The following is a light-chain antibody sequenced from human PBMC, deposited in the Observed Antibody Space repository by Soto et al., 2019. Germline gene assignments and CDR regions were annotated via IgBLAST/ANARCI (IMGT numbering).Light chain of an antibody. CDR2: EAS. J-gene: IGKJ1*01. Sequence: ENVLTQSPGTLSLSPGERATLSCRASQTVRSNYLAWYQQKPGQTPRLLIYEASSRFTGIPDRFTGSGSGTDFTLTINRVEPEDFAIYFCQQYGSLPRTFGQGSKVEVK. CDR3: QQYGSLPRT. CDR1: QTVRSNY. V-gene: IGKV3-20*01.